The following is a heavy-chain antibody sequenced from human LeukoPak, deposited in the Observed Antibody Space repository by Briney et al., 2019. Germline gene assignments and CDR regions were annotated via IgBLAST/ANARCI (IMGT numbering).Heavy chain of an antibody. Sequence: SETLSLTCTVSGYFISNNYWGWIRQPPGKGLEWIGSIYHSGSTYDNPSLKSRVTISRDTSKNQFSLKLSSVTAADTAVYYCARMKGPFDYWGQGTLVTVSS. CDR3: ARMKGPFDY. CDR2: IYHSGST. J-gene: IGHJ4*02. V-gene: IGHV4-38-2*02. CDR1: GYFISNNY.